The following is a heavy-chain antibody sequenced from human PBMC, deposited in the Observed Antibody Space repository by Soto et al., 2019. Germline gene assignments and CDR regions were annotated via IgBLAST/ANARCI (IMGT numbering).Heavy chain of an antibody. CDR2: IYSGGST. J-gene: IGHJ6*02. CDR1: GFTVSSNY. V-gene: IGHV3-53*01. CDR3: ATDLFVRRGDFWSSNPPYYYCYGMDV. Sequence: PGGSLRLSCAASGFTVSSNYMSWVRQAPGKGLEWVSVIYSGGSTYYADSVKGRFTISRDNSKNTLYLQMNSLRAEDTAVDYCATDLFVRRGDFWSSNPPYYYCYGMDVWGQGTTVTVSS. D-gene: IGHD3-3*01.